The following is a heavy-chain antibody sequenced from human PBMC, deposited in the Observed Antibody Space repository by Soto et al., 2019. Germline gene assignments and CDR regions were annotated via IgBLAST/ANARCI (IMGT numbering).Heavy chain of an antibody. V-gene: IGHV1-18*01. CDR3: AREGQAPYYYYGMDV. CDR2: INPNNGDT. CDR1: GYTFTSYG. Sequence: ASVKVSCKPSGYTFTSYGITWVRQAPGQGLEWMGWINPNNGDTKYAQTFQDRVTMTTDTSTSTAHMELRSLRSDDTAVYYCAREGQAPYYYYGMDVWGQGTAVTVSS. J-gene: IGHJ6*02.